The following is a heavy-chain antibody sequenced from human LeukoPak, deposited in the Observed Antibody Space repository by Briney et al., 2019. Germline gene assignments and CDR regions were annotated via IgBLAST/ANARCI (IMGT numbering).Heavy chain of an antibody. V-gene: IGHV4-30-2*01. CDR3: ARDLGYYYDSSGSDY. CDR1: GGSISSGGYY. CDR2: IYHSGST. D-gene: IGHD3-22*01. J-gene: IGHJ4*02. Sequence: PSQTLSLTCTVSGGSISSGGYYWSWIRQPPGKGLEWIGYIYHSGSTYYNPSLKSRVTISVDRSKNQFSLKLSSVTAADTAVYYCARDLGYYYDSSGSDYWGQGTLVTVSS.